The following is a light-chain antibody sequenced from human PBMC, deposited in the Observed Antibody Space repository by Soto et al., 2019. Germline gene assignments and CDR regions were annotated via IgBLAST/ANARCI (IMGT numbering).Light chain of an antibody. CDR2: AAS. CDR1: QSIRNS. CDR3: QQSYSTPLT. J-gene: IGKJ4*01. Sequence: DIQMTXSXSSLSASVGDRVTITCRASQSIRNSLNWYQQKPGKAPKLXIFAASSLLXGVPSRFXXXXSGTDFTLTISSLQPEDFATYYCQQSYSTPLTFGGGTKVEIK. V-gene: IGKV1-39*01.